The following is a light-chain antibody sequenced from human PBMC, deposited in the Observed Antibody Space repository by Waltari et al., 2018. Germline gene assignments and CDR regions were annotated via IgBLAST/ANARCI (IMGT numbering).Light chain of an antibody. CDR3: ATWDDSLTGWV. V-gene: IGLV1-47*01. J-gene: IGLJ3*02. Sequence: QSVLPQPPSASGTPGQRVTISCSGSSSNIGSSYVYWYQQLSGTAPKPLIYRNNERPSGVPDRFSGSKSGTSASLAITGLRSEDEAHYYCATWDDSLTGWVFGGGTKLAVL. CDR1: SSNIGSSY. CDR2: RNN.